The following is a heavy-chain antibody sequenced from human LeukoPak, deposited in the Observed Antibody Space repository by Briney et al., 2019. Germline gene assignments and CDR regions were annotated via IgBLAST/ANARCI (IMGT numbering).Heavy chain of an antibody. CDR3: AAAPYYYDSSGYLLPLDY. Sequence: GGSLRLSCAASEFTFSTYHMHWVRQAPGKGLEWVSAISGSGGSTYYADSVKGRFTISRDNSKNTLYLQMNSLRAEDTAVYYCAAAPYYYDSSGYLLPLDYWGQGTLVTVSS. CDR1: EFTFSTYH. D-gene: IGHD3-22*01. CDR2: ISGSGGST. V-gene: IGHV3-23*01. J-gene: IGHJ4*02.